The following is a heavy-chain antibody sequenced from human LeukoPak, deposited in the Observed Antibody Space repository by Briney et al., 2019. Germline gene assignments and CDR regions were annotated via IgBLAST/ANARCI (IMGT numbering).Heavy chain of an antibody. D-gene: IGHD3-16*02. Sequence: SETLSLTCTVSGGSISSYYWSWLRQPPGKGREWIGYIYYSGSTNYNPSLKSRVTISVDTSKNQFSLKLSSVTAADTAVYYCARGKGIIENYFDYWGQGTLVTVSS. CDR1: GGSISSYY. V-gene: IGHV4-59*01. J-gene: IGHJ4*02. CDR3: ARGKGIIENYFDY. CDR2: IYYSGST.